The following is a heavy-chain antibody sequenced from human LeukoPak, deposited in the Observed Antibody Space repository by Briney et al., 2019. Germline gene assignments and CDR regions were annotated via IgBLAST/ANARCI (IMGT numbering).Heavy chain of an antibody. J-gene: IGHJ6*03. CDR1: GFTFDDYG. CDR3: ARGGVVVAATYYYYMDV. D-gene: IGHD2-15*01. CDR2: INWNDGST. Sequence: GGSLRLSCASSGFTFDDYGMSWVRQAPGKGLEWVCGINWNDGSTGYADSVMGRFTISRDNAKNSLYLQMNSLRAEDTALYYCARGGVVVAATYYYYMDVWGKGTTVTVSS. V-gene: IGHV3-20*04.